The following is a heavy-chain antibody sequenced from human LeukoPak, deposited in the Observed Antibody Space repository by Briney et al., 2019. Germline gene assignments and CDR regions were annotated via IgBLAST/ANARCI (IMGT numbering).Heavy chain of an antibody. CDR2: MNPNSGNT. V-gene: IGHV1-8*01. D-gene: IGHD3-16*01. Sequence: ASVKVSCKASGYTFTSYDINWVRQATGQGLEWMGWMNPNSGNTGYAQKFQGRVTMTRNTSISTAYMELSSLRSEDTAVYYCARVMVYDYVWELSMDVWGQGTTVTVSS. CDR1: GYTFTSYD. J-gene: IGHJ6*02. CDR3: ARVMVYDYVWELSMDV.